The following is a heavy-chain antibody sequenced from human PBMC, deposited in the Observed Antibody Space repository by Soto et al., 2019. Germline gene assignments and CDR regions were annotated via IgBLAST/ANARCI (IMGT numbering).Heavy chain of an antibody. CDR1: GGSFSGYY. V-gene: IGHV4-34*01. D-gene: IGHD1-26*01. CDR3: ARGDLLNDY. Sequence: SETMSLTCAVYGGSFSGYYWSWIRQPPGKGLEWIGEINHSGSTNYKPSLKSRVTISVDTSKNQFSLKLSSVTAADTAVYYCARGDLLNDYWGQGTLVTVSS. J-gene: IGHJ4*02. CDR2: INHSGST.